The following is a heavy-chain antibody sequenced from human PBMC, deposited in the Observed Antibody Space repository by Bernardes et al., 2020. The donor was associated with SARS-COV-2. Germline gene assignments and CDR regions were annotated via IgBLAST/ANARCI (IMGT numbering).Heavy chain of an antibody. CDR1: GFPFSSYW. J-gene: IGHJ3*02. Sequence: GSLRLSCAASGFPFSSYWMSWVRQAPGKGLEWVANIKQDGREKYYVDSVKGRFTISRDNAKNSLYLQMNSLRAEDTAVYYCARGGYYDSSGYFQDAFDIWGQGTMVTVSS. CDR2: IKQDGREK. CDR3: ARGGYYDSSGYFQDAFDI. D-gene: IGHD3-22*01. V-gene: IGHV3-7*01.